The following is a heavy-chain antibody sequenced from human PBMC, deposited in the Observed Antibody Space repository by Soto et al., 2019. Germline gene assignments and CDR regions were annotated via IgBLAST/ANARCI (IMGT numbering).Heavy chain of an antibody. CDR3: ARNTKPAAGADSYGLDV. J-gene: IGHJ6*02. CDR1: GFTFGDHY. Sequence: QGQVVESGGDLVRPGGSLRLSCAASGFTFGDHYMSWIRQAPGKGLEWVSYISGSGFTIYYGDSVKGRFTISRDNAKNSLYLQMNSLRAEDTAVYYCARNTKPAAGADSYGLDVWGLGTTVTVSS. D-gene: IGHD2-2*01. V-gene: IGHV3-11*01. CDR2: ISGSGFTI.